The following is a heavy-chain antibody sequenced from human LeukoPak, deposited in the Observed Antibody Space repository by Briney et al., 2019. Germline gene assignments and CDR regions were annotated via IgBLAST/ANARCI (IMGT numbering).Heavy chain of an antibody. D-gene: IGHD3-10*01. CDR3: ARGQFGLGAFDI. J-gene: IGHJ3*02. Sequence: QPGGSLRLSCEASGFMFNKYWMHRVRQVPGKGLVWVSRINSDGISTSYADSVKGRVTISRDNAKNTLYLQIHSLRLEDTAVYYCARGQFGLGAFDIWGQGTMVTVSS. CDR2: INSDGIST. V-gene: IGHV3-74*01. CDR1: GFMFNKYW.